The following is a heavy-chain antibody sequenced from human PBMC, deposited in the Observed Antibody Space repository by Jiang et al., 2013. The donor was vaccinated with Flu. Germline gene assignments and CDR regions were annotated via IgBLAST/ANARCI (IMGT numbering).Heavy chain of an antibody. CDR3: AREPGITATGFDY. V-gene: IGHV1-46*03. Sequence: GAEVKKPGASVNVSCKASGYTFSTYYMHWVRQAPGQGLEWMGILNPSGGSTRYAQKFQGRVTMTSDTSTGTVYMDLSSLRSEDTAVYYCAREPGITATGFDYWGQGTLVTVSS. CDR2: LNPSGGST. CDR1: GYTFSTYY. J-gene: IGHJ4*02. D-gene: IGHD6-13*01.